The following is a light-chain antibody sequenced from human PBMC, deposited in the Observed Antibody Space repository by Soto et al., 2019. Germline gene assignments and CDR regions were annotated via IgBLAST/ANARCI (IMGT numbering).Light chain of an antibody. CDR2: GAS. V-gene: IGKV3-15*01. CDR1: QSVSSN. J-gene: IGKJ4*01. Sequence: EIVMTQSPATLSVSPGERATLSCRASQSVSSNLAWYQQKPGQAPRLLIYGASTRATGIPARFSGSGSATEFTLTISSLQSEDFAVYYCQQYHNWPPAFGGGTKVEIK. CDR3: QQYHNWPPA.